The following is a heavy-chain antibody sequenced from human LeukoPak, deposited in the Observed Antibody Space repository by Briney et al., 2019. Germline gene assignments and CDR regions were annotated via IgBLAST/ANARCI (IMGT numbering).Heavy chain of an antibody. D-gene: IGHD5-12*01. V-gene: IGHV3-74*01. CDR2: INSDGSIT. CDR1: GFTFSSYW. CDR3: ARVRATFSPHFDN. Sequence: QPGGSLRLSCAASGFTFSSYWMHWVRQAPGKGLMWVSRINSDGSITNYADSVKGRFTISRDNAKNTMYLQMNSLRAEDTAVYYCARVRATFSPHFDNWGREPWSPSPQ. J-gene: IGHJ4*02.